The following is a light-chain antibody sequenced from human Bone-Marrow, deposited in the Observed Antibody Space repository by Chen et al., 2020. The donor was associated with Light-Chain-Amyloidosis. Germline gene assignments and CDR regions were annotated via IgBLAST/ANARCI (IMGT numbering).Light chain of an antibody. V-gene: IGLV3-25*03. CDR2: RDT. CDR3: QSADSSCTYEVI. CDR1: DLPTKY. J-gene: IGLJ2*01. Sequence: SYELPKPHSVSVSPGQTARITCSGDDLPTKYAYWYQQKPGQAPVLVIHRDTERPSGISERFSVSSSGTTATLTIIGVQTEDEADYHCQSADSSCTYEVIFGGGTKLTVL.